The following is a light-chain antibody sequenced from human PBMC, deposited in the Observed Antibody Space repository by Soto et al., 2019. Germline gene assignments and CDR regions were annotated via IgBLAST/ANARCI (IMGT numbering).Light chain of an antibody. V-gene: IGKV3-20*01. CDR1: QSVSSSY. Sequence: EIVLTQSPVTLSFSPGEIATPSCSASQSVSSSYLAWYQQKPGQAPRLLIYGASSRATGIPDRFSGSGSGTDFTLTISRLEPEDFAVYYCQKYGSSPINFGQGTRLEIK. J-gene: IGKJ5*01. CDR2: GAS. CDR3: QKYGSSPIN.